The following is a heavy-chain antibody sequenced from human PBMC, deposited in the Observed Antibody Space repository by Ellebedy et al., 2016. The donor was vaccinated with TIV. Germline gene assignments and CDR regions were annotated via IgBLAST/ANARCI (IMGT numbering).Heavy chain of an antibody. J-gene: IGHJ4*02. CDR2: ISGSGGTT. CDR1: GFTFSSYA. V-gene: IGHV3-23*01. Sequence: GESLKISCAASGFTFSSYAMTWVRQAPGKGLEWVSVISGSGGTTYYTNSVKDRFTLSRDNSKNTVYLQMSSLRVEDTAVYYCAKYHPVVTTVQGFFHSWGQGTLVTVSS. D-gene: IGHD2-21*02. CDR3: AKYHPVVTTVQGFFHS.